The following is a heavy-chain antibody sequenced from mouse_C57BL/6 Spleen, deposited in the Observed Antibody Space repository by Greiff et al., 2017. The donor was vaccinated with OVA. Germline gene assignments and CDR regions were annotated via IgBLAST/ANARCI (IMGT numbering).Heavy chain of an antibody. J-gene: IGHJ4*01. CDR2: IYPGDGDT. CDR3: AREGSYAMDY. Sequence: VQLQQSGPELVKPGASVKISCKASGYAFSSSWMNWVKQRPGKGLEWIGRIYPGDGDTNYNGKFKGKATLTADKSSSTAYMQLSSLTSEDSAVYFCAREGSYAMDYWGQGTSVTVSS. V-gene: IGHV1-82*01. CDR1: GYAFSSSW.